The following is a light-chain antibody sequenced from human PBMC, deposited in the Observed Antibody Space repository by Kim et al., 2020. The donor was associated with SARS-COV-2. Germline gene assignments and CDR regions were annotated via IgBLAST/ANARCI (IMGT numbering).Light chain of an antibody. CDR2: GKN. CDR3: NSRDSSGNRV. CDR1: SLSSCY. Sequence: VALRRTVRITCKGDSLSSCYASWNQQKPEQPTVLVNEGKNSRPSGIPDRFSGSSSGNTAYLTITGDQAEDEADYYCNSRDSSGNRVFGGGTQLTVL. V-gene: IGLV3-19*01. J-gene: IGLJ3*02.